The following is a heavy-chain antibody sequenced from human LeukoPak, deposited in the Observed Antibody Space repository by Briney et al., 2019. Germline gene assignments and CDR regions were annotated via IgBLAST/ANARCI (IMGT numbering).Heavy chain of an antibody. CDR2: ISGSGSTI. CDR3: ARDETRSGAFDI. CDR1: GFTFSSYG. J-gene: IGHJ3*02. Sequence: PGRSLRPSCAASGFTFSSYGMHWVRQAPGKGLEWVSYISGSGSTIYDADSVKGRFTISRDNAKNSLYLQMNSLRAEDTAVYYCARDETRSGAFDIWGQGTMVTVSS. D-gene: IGHD3-10*01. V-gene: IGHV3-48*04.